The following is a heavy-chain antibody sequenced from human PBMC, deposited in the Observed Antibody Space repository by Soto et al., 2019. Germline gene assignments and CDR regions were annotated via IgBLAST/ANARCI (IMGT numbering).Heavy chain of an antibody. J-gene: IGHJ4*02. V-gene: IGHV3-23*01. CDR3: AKATRGQCIGAHCYAFDF. Sequence: EVQLLGSGGGLVQPGGSLRLSCAASGFTFTNYAMNWVRHCPGRGLEWVASVIGTGIDTYHAASVNGRFTISRDNSRNTMYLEMNRLRAEDTAMYHCAKATRGQCIGAHCYAFDFWGQGILVTVS. CDR1: GFTFTNYA. D-gene: IGHD2-15*01. CDR2: VIGTGIDT.